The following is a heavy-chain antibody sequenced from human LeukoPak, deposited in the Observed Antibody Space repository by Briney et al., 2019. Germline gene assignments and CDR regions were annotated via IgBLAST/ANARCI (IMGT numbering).Heavy chain of an antibody. CDR3: ARGPGEYQLLYSHWFDP. CDR2: IYYSGST. V-gene: IGHV4-59*11. CDR1: GGSISSHY. J-gene: IGHJ5*02. Sequence: SETLSLTCTVSGGSISSHYWSWIRQPPGKGLEWIGYIYYSGSTNDNPSLKSRVTISVDTSKNQFSLKLSSVTAADTAVYYCARGPGEYQLLYSHWFDPWGQGTLVTVSS. D-gene: IGHD2-2*02.